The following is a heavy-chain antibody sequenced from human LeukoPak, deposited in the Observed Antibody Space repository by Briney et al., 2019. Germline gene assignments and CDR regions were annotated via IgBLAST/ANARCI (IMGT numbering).Heavy chain of an antibody. V-gene: IGHV1-69*04. CDR3: ARPPDSSGCNFDY. J-gene: IGHJ4*02. CDR2: IIPILGIA. Sequence: SVKVSFKASGGTFSSYAISWVRQAPGQGLEWMGRIIPILGIANYAQKFQGRVTITADKTTSTAHMELSSLRAEDTAVYYCARPPDSSGCNFDYWGQGTLVTVSS. CDR1: GGTFSSYA. D-gene: IGHD3-22*01.